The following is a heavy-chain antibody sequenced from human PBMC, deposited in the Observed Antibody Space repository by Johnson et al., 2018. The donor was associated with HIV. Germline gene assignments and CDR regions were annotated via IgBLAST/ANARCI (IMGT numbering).Heavy chain of an antibody. D-gene: IGHD1-26*01. CDR2: ISGSGGST. V-gene: IGHV3-64*04. CDR3: ARYGHVSGSYHALDI. CDR1: GFTFSSYA. J-gene: IGHJ3*02. Sequence: QVQLVESGGGLVQPGGSLRLSCAASGFTFSSYAMHWVRQAPGKGLDYVSAISGSGGSTYYPGSVNGRFTISRDNAKNSLYRQMNSLTGGDTALYYCARYGHVSGSYHALDIWGQGTMVTVSS.